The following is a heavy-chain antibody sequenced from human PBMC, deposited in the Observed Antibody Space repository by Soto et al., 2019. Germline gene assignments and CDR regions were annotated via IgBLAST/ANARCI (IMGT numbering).Heavy chain of an antibody. V-gene: IGHV4-59*01. J-gene: IGHJ4*02. Sequence: SETLSLTCTVSGGSSSSYYWSWIRQPAGEGLEWIGYIYYSGSTNYNPSLKSRVTILEDTSKNQFSLKLNSVTAADTAVYYGAREGRMGTLAYWGQGALVTVSS. D-gene: IGHD1-1*01. CDR1: GGSSSSYY. CDR3: AREGRMGTLAY. CDR2: IYYSGST.